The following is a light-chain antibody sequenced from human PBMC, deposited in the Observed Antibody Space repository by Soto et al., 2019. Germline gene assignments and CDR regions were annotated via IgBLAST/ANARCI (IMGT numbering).Light chain of an antibody. J-gene: IGKJ4*01. CDR2: DVS. V-gene: IGKV3-11*01. CDR1: QSVGSY. Sequence: EIVLTQSPATLSLSPGERATLSCRASQSVGSYLAWYQQKPGQAPRLLMYDVSNRATGIPARFSGSGSGTDFTLTISSLESEDFEVYYCQQRSNWPLTFGGGTKVEIK. CDR3: QQRSNWPLT.